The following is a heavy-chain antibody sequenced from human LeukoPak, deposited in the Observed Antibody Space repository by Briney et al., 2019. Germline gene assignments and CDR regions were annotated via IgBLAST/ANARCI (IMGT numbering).Heavy chain of an antibody. D-gene: IGHD6-13*01. J-gene: IGHJ4*02. CDR1: GFTFSSYA. V-gene: IGHV3-23*01. CDR3: AKLDGSSWLYYFDY. CDR2: ISGSGDST. Sequence: PGGSLRLSCAASGFTFSSYAMSWVRQAPGKGLEWVSIISGSGDSTYYADSVKGRFTISRDNSKNTLYVQMNSLRAEDTAVYYCAKLDGSSWLYYFDYWGQGTLVTVSS.